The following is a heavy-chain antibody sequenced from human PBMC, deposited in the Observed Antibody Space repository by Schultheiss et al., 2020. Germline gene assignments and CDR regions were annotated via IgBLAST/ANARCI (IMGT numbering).Heavy chain of an antibody. J-gene: IGHJ6*02. Sequence: TLSLTCAVYGGSFSGYYWSWIRQPPGKGLEWIGEINHSGSTNYNPSLKSRVTISVDTSKTQFSLKLSSVTAADTAVYYCARGRHFMDVWGQGTTVTVSS. D-gene: IGHD3-3*02. V-gene: IGHV4-34*01. CDR2: INHSGST. CDR1: GGSFSGYY. CDR3: ARGRHFMDV.